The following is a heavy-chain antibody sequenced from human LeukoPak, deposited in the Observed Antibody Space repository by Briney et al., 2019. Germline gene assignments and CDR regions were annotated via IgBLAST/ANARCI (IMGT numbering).Heavy chain of an antibody. Sequence: TGGSLRLSCAASGFTFSSYWMHWVRQAPGKGLEWVAVISYDGSNKYYADSVKGRFTISRDNSKNTLYLQMNSLRAEDTAVYYCARDFRADCGGDCYFGVIDYWGQGTLVTVSS. J-gene: IGHJ4*02. D-gene: IGHD2-21*02. CDR2: ISYDGSNK. CDR1: GFTFSSYW. V-gene: IGHV3-30-3*01. CDR3: ARDFRADCGGDCYFGVIDY.